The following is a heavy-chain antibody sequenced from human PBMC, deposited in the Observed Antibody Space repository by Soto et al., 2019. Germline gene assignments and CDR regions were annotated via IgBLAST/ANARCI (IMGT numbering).Heavy chain of an antibody. V-gene: IGHV3-74*01. CDR3: ARGKVAAGFDY. D-gene: IGHD6-13*01. CDR2: INSDGSST. Sequence: GGSLRLSCAASGFTFSNYWMHWVRQAPGKGLVWVSRINSDGSSTTHADSVKGRFTISRDNAKNTLYLQMNSLGAEDTAVYYCARGKVAAGFDYWGQRAPVTVSS. J-gene: IGHJ4*02. CDR1: GFTFSNYW.